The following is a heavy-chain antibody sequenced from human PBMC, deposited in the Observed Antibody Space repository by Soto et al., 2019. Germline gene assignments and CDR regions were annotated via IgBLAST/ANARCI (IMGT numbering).Heavy chain of an antibody. Sequence: QVQLVQSGAEVKKPGSSVKVSCKASGGTFSSYAISWVRQAPGQGLEWMGGIIPIFGTANYAQKFQGRVTITADESTSTAYMELSSLRSEDTAVYYCARERDGYNFANPHDFDYWGQGTLVTVSS. CDR3: ARERDGYNFANPHDFDY. J-gene: IGHJ4*02. V-gene: IGHV1-69*01. D-gene: IGHD5-12*01. CDR1: GGTFSSYA. CDR2: IIPIFGTA.